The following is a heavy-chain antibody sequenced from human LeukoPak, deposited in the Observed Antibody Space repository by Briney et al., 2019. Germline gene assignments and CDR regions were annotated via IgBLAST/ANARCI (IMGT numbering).Heavy chain of an antibody. CDR1: GYTFTSYG. Sequence: ASVKVSCKASGYTFTSYGISWVRQAPGQGLEWMGWISAYNGNTNYAQKLQGRVTMTTDTSTSTAYMELRSLRSDDTAVYYCAKVAYSGSYGALDYWGQGTLVTVSS. V-gene: IGHV1-18*01. D-gene: IGHD1-26*01. J-gene: IGHJ4*02. CDR2: ISAYNGNT. CDR3: AKVAYSGSYGALDY.